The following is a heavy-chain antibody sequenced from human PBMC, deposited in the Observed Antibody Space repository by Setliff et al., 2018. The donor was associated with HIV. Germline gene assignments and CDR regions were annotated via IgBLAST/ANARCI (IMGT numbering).Heavy chain of an antibody. Sequence: SETLSLTCTVSGGSTDSGSYYWAWIRQPPGKGLEWIGSMYYTGSTYYNPSLKSRVTISIDTTKNQFSLKLNSVTAADTAMYYCARDGGSSGWYFVLGYSDYWGPGTLVTVSS. CDR1: GGSTDSGSYY. CDR2: MYYTGST. J-gene: IGHJ4*02. D-gene: IGHD6-19*01. CDR3: ARDGGSSGWYFVLGYSDY. V-gene: IGHV4-39*02.